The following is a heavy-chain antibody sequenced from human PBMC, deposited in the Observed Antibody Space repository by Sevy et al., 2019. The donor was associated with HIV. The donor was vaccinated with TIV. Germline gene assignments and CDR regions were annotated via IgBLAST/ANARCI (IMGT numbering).Heavy chain of an antibody. CDR3: ARDQHDYAGNLRTGWFDP. J-gene: IGHJ5*02. CDR2: ISYDGSNK. CDR1: GFTFSSYA. D-gene: IGHD4-17*01. V-gene: IGHV3-30-3*01. Sequence: GSLRLSCAASGFTFSSYAMHWVRQAPGKGLEWVAVISYDGSNKYYADSVKGRFTISRDNSKNTLYLQVKSLRTEDTAVYYCARDQHDYAGNLRTGWFDPWGQGTLVTVSS.